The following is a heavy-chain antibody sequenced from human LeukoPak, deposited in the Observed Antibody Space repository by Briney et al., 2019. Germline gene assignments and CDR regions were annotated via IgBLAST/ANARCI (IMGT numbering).Heavy chain of an antibody. CDR3: ARDPTPRYCSGGSCYTHYGMDV. CDR2: ITSSSSYI. Sequence: PGGSLRLSCAASAFTFSSYTMNWVRQAPGKGLEWVSAITSSSSYIYYAESVKGRFTISRDNAKNSVYLQMNSLRAEDTAVYYCARDPTPRYCSGGSCYTHYGMDVWGQGTTVTVSS. D-gene: IGHD2-15*01. CDR1: AFTFSSYT. J-gene: IGHJ6*02. V-gene: IGHV3-21*06.